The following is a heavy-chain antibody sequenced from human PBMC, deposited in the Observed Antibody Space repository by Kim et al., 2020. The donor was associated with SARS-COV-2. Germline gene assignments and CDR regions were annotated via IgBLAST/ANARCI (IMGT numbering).Heavy chain of an antibody. CDR2: IKSKTDGGTT. D-gene: IGHD3-9*01. CDR3: TTDPPPGRYFDWLLSDN. CDR1: GFTFSNAW. Sequence: GGSLRLSCAASGFTFSNAWMSWVRQAPGKGLEWVGRIKSKTDGGTTDYAAPVKGRFTISRDDSKNTLYLQMNSLKTEDTAVYYCTTDPPPGRYFDWLLSDNWGQGTLVTVSS. J-gene: IGHJ4*02. V-gene: IGHV3-15*01.